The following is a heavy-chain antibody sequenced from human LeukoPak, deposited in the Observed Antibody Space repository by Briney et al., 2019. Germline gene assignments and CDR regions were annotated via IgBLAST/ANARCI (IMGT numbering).Heavy chain of an antibody. J-gene: IGHJ6*02. CDR3: ARVGCYYFYGMDV. Sequence: SETLSLTCAVYGGSLSGYYWTWIRQPPGKGLEWIGEVNRRESTNYNPSLKSRVTISVDTSKNLFSLKLSSVTAADTAIYYCARVGCYYFYGMDVWGQGTTVTVSS. CDR2: VNRREST. CDR1: GGSLSGYY. V-gene: IGHV4-34*01.